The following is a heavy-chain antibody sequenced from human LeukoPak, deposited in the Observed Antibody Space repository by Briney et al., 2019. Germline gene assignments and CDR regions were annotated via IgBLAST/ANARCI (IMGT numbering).Heavy chain of an antibody. CDR3: ARLLGPTGTSGW. V-gene: IGHV4-34*01. CDR1: GGSFSGYY. Sequence: PSETLSLTCAVYGGSFSGYYWSWIRQPPGKGLEWIGEINHSGSTNYNPSLKSRVTISVDTSKNQFSLKLSSVTAADTAVYYCARLLGPTGTSGWWGQGTMVTVSS. CDR2: INHSGST. J-gene: IGHJ3*01. D-gene: IGHD1-1*01.